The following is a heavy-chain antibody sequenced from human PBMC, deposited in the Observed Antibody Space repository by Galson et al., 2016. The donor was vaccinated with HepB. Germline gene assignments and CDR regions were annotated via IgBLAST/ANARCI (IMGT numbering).Heavy chain of an antibody. CDR3: TTRDVRRGLDY. Sequence: SLRLSCAASGFIFSNAWMNWVRQAPGKGLEWVGRINRKTEGGEIDYAPPVKGRYTISRDDSKNTPYLQMNSVRTEDTAVYYCTTRDVRRGLDYWGQGTLVTVSS. J-gene: IGHJ4*02. D-gene: IGHD1-14*01. CDR2: INRKTEGGEI. CDR1: GFIFSNAW. V-gene: IGHV3-15*07.